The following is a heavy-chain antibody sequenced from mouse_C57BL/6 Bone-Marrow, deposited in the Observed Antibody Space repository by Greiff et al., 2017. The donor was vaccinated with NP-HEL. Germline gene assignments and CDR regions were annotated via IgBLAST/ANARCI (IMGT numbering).Heavy chain of an antibody. J-gene: IGHJ1*03. V-gene: IGHV3-8*01. D-gene: IGHD2-3*01. CDR1: GYSITSDY. CDR2: INYSGST. Sequence: VQLQQSGPGLAKPSQSLSLSCSVTGYSITSDYWNWIRKFPGNKLEYIGYINYSGSTYYNPSLKSRNSITPDTSKNQYYLQLNTVTTEDTATYYCASGWLLRYFDVWGTGTTVTVSS. CDR3: ASGWLLRYFDV.